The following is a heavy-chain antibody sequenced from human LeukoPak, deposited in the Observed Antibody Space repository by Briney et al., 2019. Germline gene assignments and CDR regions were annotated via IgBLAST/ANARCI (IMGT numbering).Heavy chain of an antibody. CDR2: IIPILNIT. CDR1: GGTFITYA. J-gene: IGHJ4*02. D-gene: IGHD3-10*01. V-gene: IGHV1-69*04. CDR3: ASPYGSGSYDPPSFDY. Sequence: SVKVSCKASGGTFITYAISWVRQAPGQGLEWMGRIIPILNITNYAQKFQGGVTITADKSTSTAYMELSSLRSEDTAVYYCASPYGSGSYDPPSFDYWGQGTLVTVSS.